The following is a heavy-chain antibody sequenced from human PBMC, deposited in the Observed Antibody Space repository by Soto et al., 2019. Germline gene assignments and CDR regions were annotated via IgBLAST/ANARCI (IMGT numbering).Heavy chain of an antibody. V-gene: IGHV4-39*01. CDR1: CCSISSSSYY. J-gene: IGHJ5*02. Sequence: SETLSLTCTVSCCSISSSSYYWGWIRQPPGKGLEWIGSIYYSGSTYYNPSLKSRVTISVDTSKNQFSLKLSSVTAADTAVYYCARHQSHSSSYVDPWGQGTLVTVS. CDR3: ARHQSHSSSYVDP. D-gene: IGHD6-13*01. CDR2: IYYSGST.